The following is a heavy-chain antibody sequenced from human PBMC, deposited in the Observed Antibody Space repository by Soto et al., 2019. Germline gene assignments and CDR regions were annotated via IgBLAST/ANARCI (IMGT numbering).Heavy chain of an antibody. J-gene: IGHJ4*02. D-gene: IGHD3-22*01. Sequence: QVQLVQSGAEVKKPGSSVKVSCKASGDTFSSYTISWVRQSPGQGLDWWGRIIPILGIANYAQKLQARVTTTADKSNRAAYMELSSLRSEDTAVYYCARVHYYDSSNSNDDWGQGTLVTVSA. CDR3: ARVHYYDSSNSNDD. V-gene: IGHV1-69*02. CDR2: IIPILGIA. CDR1: GDTFSSYT.